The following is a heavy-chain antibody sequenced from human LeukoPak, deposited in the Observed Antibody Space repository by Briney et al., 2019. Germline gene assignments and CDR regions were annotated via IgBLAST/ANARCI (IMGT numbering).Heavy chain of an antibody. CDR2: ILGSGGST. J-gene: IGHJ5*02. CDR1: GFTFSNYA. D-gene: IGHD6-13*01. Sequence: PGASLRLSCAASGFTFSNYAMSWVRQAPGKGLEWVSAILGSGGSTYYADSVKGRFTVSRDNSKSTLYLQMNSLRAEDTAVYYCARRGHSSIYNNWFDPWGQGTLVTVSS. V-gene: IGHV3-23*01. CDR3: ARRGHSSIYNNWFDP.